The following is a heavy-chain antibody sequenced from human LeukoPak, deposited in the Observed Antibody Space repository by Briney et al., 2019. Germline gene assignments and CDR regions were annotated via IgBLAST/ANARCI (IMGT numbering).Heavy chain of an antibody. V-gene: IGHV3-48*03. J-gene: IGHJ4*02. CDR2: ISSSSSTI. Sequence: GGSLRLSCAASGFTFSSYEMNWVRQAPGKGLEWVSYISSSSSTIYYADSVKGRFTISRDNAKNSLYLQMNSLRAEDTAVYYRARDFLDTAMVAFDYWGQGTLVTVSS. D-gene: IGHD5-18*01. CDR1: GFTFSSYE. CDR3: ARDFLDTAMVAFDY.